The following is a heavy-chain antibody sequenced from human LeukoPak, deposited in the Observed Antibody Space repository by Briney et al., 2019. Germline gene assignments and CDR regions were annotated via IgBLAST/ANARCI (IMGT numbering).Heavy chain of an antibody. J-gene: IGHJ4*02. V-gene: IGHV3-30*04. CDR1: GFTFSSYA. D-gene: IGHD1-26*01. CDR2: ISYDGSNK. Sequence: GGSLRLSCAASGFTFSSYAMHWVRQAPGKGLEWVAVISYDGSNKYYADSVKGRFTISRDNSKNTLYLQMNSLRAEDTAVYYCARLFKVGAQRAFDYWGQGTLVTVSS. CDR3: ARLFKVGAQRAFDY.